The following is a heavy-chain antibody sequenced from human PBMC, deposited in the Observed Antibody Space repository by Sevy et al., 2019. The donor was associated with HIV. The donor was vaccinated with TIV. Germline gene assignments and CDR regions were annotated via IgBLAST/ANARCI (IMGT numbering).Heavy chain of an antibody. CDR3: ARDRSEGGSRQYYYDSSGYSNDAFDI. CDR1: GGTFSSYA. J-gene: IGHJ3*02. Sequence: ASVKVSCKASGGTFSSYAISWVRQAPGQGLEWMGGIIPIFGTANYAQKFQGRVTITADESTSTAYMELSSLRSEDTAGYYCARDRSEGGSRQYYYDSSGYSNDAFDIWGQGTMVTVSS. V-gene: IGHV1-69*13. CDR2: IIPIFGTA. D-gene: IGHD3-22*01.